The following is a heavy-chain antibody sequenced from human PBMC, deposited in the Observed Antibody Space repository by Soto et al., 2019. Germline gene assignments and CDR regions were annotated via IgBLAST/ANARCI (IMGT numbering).Heavy chain of an antibody. CDR1: GFPFIRYA. V-gene: IGHV3-23*01. J-gene: IGHJ5*02. Sequence: GGSLGLSCAASGFPFIRYAMSWVRQAPGKGLEWVSAISGSGGSTYYADSVKGRFTISRDNSKNTLYLQMNSLRAEDTAVYYCAKDRGGSYPRGWFDPWGQGNLVTVSS. CDR2: ISGSGGST. CDR3: AKDRGGSYPRGWFDP. D-gene: IGHD1-26*01.